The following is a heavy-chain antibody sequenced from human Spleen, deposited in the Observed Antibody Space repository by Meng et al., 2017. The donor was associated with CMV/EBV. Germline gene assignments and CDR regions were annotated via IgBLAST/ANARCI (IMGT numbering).Heavy chain of an antibody. D-gene: IGHD1-7*01. V-gene: IGHV1-18*01. CDR2: ISAYNANT. CDR3: ARDRWNYGNPYFDY. J-gene: IGHJ4*02. CDR1: GYNFVTFG. Sequence: GESLKISCKASGYNFVTFGISRVRQAPGQGLEWMGRISAYNANTNYAQKLQGRVTMTTDTSTSTAYMELRSLRSDDTAVYYCARDRWNYGNPYFDYWGQGTLVTVSS.